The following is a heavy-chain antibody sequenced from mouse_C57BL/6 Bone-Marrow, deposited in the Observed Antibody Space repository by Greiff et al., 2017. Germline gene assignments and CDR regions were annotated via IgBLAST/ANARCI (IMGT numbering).Heavy chain of an antibody. Sequence: EVKLVESGGGLVKPGGSLKLSCAASGFTFSSYAMSWVRQTPEKRLEWVATISDGGSYTYYPDNVKGRLTISRDNAKNNLYLQMSHLKSEDTAMYYCARDLFYYGFAYWGQGTLVTVSA. D-gene: IGHD2-1*01. V-gene: IGHV5-4*01. CDR2: ISDGGSYT. J-gene: IGHJ3*01. CDR1: GFTFSSYA. CDR3: ARDLFYYGFAY.